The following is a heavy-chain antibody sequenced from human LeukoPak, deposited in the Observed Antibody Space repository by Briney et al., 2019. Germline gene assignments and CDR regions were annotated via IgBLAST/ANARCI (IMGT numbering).Heavy chain of an antibody. V-gene: IGHV3-9*03. CDR3: ANLPY. J-gene: IGHJ4*02. CDR2: ISWNGNDI. Sequence: GGSLRLSCTTSGFTFEDYAMHWVRQAPGKGLEWVSGISWNGNDIGYAASVKGRFTISRDNAKNSLYLELSSLRIEDMALYYCANLPYWGQGTLVTVSS. CDR1: GFTFEDYA.